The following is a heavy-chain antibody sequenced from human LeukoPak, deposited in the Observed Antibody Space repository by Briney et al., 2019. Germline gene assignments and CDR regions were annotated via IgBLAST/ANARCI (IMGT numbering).Heavy chain of an antibody. Sequence: GGSLRLSCAASGLTVSSNYMSWVRQAPGKGLEWVSVIYSGGSTYYADSVKGRFTISRDNSKNTLYLQINSLRAEDTAVYYCARVGQVRGFDYLGQGTLVTVSS. D-gene: IGHD2-21*01. V-gene: IGHV3-53*01. CDR1: GLTVSSNY. CDR2: IYSGGST. CDR3: ARVGQVRGFDY. J-gene: IGHJ4*02.